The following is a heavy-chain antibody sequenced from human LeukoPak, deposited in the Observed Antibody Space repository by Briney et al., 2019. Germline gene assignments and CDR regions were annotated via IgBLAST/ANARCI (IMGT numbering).Heavy chain of an antibody. CDR3: ARDDRDYGYYYYYIDV. CDR1: GYTFTSYD. V-gene: IGHV1-8*03. D-gene: IGHD4-17*01. J-gene: IGHJ6*03. Sequence: ASVKVSCKASGYTFTSYDINWVRQATGQGLEWMGWMNPNSGNTGYAQKFQGRVTITRNTSISTAYMELSSLRSEDTAVYYCARDDRDYGYYYYYIDVWGKGTTVTVSS. CDR2: MNPNSGNT.